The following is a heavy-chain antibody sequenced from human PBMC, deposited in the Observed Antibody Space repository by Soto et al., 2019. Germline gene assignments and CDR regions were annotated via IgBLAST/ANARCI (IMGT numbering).Heavy chain of an antibody. CDR1: GNTFSNYA. Sequence: EVQLLESGGGLVPPGGFLRLSCEASGNTFSNYAMTWVRQAPGKGLEWVSAISGSGGSTYYAGSVKGRFTISRDNSKNTLFLHMKSLRAEDTAIYYCAKAPASSLTASRPCDEWGQGTLVTVSS. J-gene: IGHJ4*02. CDR2: ISGSGGST. V-gene: IGHV3-23*01. D-gene: IGHD5-18*01. CDR3: AKAPASSLTASRPCDE.